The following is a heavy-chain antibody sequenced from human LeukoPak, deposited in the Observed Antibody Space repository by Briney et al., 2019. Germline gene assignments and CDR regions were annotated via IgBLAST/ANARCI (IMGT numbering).Heavy chain of an antibody. CDR2: INPNSGGT. D-gene: IGHD2-2*01. CDR1: GYTFTGYY. V-gene: IGHV1-2*02. J-gene: IGHJ5*02. Sequence: ASVKVSCKASGYTFTGYYMLWVRQAPGQGLEWMGWINPNSGGTNYAQKFQGRVTMTRDTSISTAYMELSRLRSDDTAVYYCARELRLQYQLLTYNWFDPWGQGTLVTVSS. CDR3: ARELRLQYQLLTYNWFDP.